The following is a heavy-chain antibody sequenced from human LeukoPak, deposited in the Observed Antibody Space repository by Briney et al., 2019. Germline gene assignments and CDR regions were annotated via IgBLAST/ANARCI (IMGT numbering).Heavy chain of an antibody. CDR2: IYSGGST. V-gene: IGHV3-53*01. D-gene: IGHD4-17*01. CDR1: GFTVSSNY. J-gene: IGHJ5*02. CDR3: ARSSTVTHYWFDP. Sequence: GGSLRLSCAASGFTVSSNYMSWVRQAPGKGLEWVSVIYSGGSTYYADSVKGRFTISRDNAKNSLYLQMNSLRAEDTAVYYCARSSTVTHYWFDPWGQGTLVTVSS.